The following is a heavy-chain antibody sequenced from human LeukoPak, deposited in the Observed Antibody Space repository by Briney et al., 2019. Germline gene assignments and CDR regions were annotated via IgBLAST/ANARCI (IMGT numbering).Heavy chain of an antibody. V-gene: IGHV4-59*08. J-gene: IGHJ4*02. CDR3: ARPRTGYYYYFDY. CDR2: FYYSGST. Sequence: SETLSLTCAVYGGSFSGYYWSWIRQPPGKGLEWIGSFYYSGSTNYNPSLKSRVTISVDTSKNQFSLKLSSVTAADTAVYYCARPRTGYYYYFDYWGQGTLVTVSS. CDR1: GGSFSGYY. D-gene: IGHD3/OR15-3a*01.